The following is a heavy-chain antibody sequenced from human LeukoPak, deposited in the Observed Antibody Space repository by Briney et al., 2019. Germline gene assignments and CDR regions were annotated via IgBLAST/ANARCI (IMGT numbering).Heavy chain of an antibody. J-gene: IGHJ5*02. Sequence: ASVKVSCKASGYTFTGYYMHWVRQAPGQGLEWMGWINPNSGGTNYAQKFQGWVTMTRDTSISTAYMELSRLRSDDTAVYYCARGTLVGAIYNWFDPWGQGTLVTVSS. D-gene: IGHD1-26*01. CDR1: GYTFTGYY. CDR3: ARGTLVGAIYNWFDP. V-gene: IGHV1-2*04. CDR2: INPNSGGT.